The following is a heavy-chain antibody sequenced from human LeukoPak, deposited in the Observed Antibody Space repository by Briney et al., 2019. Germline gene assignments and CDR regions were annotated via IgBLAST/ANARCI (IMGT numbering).Heavy chain of an antibody. CDR2: ISSSGHHI. CDR3: ARQKGYCSNGVCLDYQYYGMDV. D-gene: IGHD2-8*01. V-gene: IGHV3-21*01. Sequence: PGGSLRLSCAVSGFVFSSYSMNWVRQAPGKGLEWVASISSSGHHIYYADAVKGRFNISRDNAKNSLSLHMNSLGAEDTALYYCARQKGYCSNGVCLDYQYYGMDVWGQGTTVTVSS. J-gene: IGHJ6*02. CDR1: GFVFSSYS.